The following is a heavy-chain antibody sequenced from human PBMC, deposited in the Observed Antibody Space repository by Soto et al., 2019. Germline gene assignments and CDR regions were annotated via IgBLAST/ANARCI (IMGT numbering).Heavy chain of an antibody. Sequence: ASVKVSCKASGGTFSSYAISWVRQAPGQGLEWMGGIIPIFGTANYAQKFQGRVTITADESTSTAYMELSSLRSEDTAVYYCARGVGLNYDILIGPSGYYYYGMDVWGQGTTVTVSS. CDR1: GGTFSSYA. CDR3: ARGVGLNYDILIGPSGYYYYGMDV. CDR2: IIPIFGTA. V-gene: IGHV1-69*13. J-gene: IGHJ6*02. D-gene: IGHD3-9*01.